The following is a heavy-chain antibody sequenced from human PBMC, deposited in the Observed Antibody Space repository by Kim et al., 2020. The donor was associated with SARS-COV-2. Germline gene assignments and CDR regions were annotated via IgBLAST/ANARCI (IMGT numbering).Heavy chain of an antibody. V-gene: IGHV4-31*11. CDR1: GGSVGSSGYY. CDR2: VYSSGGT. D-gene: IGHD3-22*01. CDR3: ARLGGRGFA. J-gene: IGHJ1*01. Sequence: SETLSLTCAVSGGSVGSSGYYLTWVRQVPGQGLEWIGYVYSSGGTSYSPSLESRLTISMDTSKNQFSLTLTSVSAADPAFYYCARLGGRGFAWGQG.